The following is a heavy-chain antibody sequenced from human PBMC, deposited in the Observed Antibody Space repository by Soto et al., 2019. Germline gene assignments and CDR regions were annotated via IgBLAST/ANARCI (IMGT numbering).Heavy chain of an antibody. CDR3: ARAGRELVGGYFDY. D-gene: IGHD1-26*01. Sequence: KTSETLSLTCAVYGGSFSGYYWSWIRQPPGKGLEWIGEINHSGSTNYNPSLKSRVTISVDTSKNQFSLKLSSVTAADTAVYYCARAGRELVGGYFDYWGQGTLVTVSS. J-gene: IGHJ4*02. V-gene: IGHV4-34*01. CDR2: INHSGST. CDR1: GGSFSGYY.